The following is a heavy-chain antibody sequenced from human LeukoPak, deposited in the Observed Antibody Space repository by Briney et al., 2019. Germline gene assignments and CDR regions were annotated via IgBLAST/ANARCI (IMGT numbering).Heavy chain of an antibody. CDR2: ISSSSSYI. D-gene: IGHD3-10*01. J-gene: IGHJ3*02. CDR3: ARAVFGSGSSPDAFDI. CDR1: GFTFSSYS. V-gene: IGHV3-21*01. Sequence: GGALRLSCAASGFTFSSYSMIWVRQAPGKGLEGVSSISSSSSYIYYADSVKGRFTISRDNAKNSLYLQMNSLRAEDTAVYYCARAVFGSGSSPDAFDIWGQGTMVTVSS.